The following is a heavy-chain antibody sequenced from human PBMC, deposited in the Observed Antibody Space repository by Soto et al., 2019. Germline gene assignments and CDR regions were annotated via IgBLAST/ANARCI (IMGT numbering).Heavy chain of an antibody. V-gene: IGHV3-33*08. Sequence: QVQLVESGGGVVQPGRSLRLSCEVSGFTLSNYGMHWVRQAPGKGLEWVAFIWYDGINKKYADSVKGRFTISRDNSKNMVFLEMNSLRVEDTAVYHCARDPIHGSGLFDAWGQGTLVTVSS. CDR1: GFTLSNYG. CDR3: ARDPIHGSGLFDA. CDR2: IWYDGINK. J-gene: IGHJ5*02. D-gene: IGHD3-10*01.